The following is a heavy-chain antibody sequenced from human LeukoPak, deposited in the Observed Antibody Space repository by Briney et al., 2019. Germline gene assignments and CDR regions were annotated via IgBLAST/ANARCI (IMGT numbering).Heavy chain of an antibody. CDR3: ARDRFYQLRDDAFDI. Sequence: SQTLSLTCTVSGGSISSGGYYWSWIRQHPGKGLEWIGYIYYSGSTYYNSSLKSRVTISVDTSKNQFSLKLSSVTAADTAVYYCARDRFYQLRDDAFDIWGQGTMVTVSS. CDR1: GGSISSGGYY. CDR2: IYYSGST. J-gene: IGHJ3*02. V-gene: IGHV4-31*03. D-gene: IGHD2-2*01.